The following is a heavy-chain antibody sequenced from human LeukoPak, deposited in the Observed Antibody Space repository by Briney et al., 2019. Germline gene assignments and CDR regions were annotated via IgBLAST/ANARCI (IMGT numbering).Heavy chain of an antibody. CDR1: GGSISSSSYY. D-gene: IGHD3-22*01. CDR2: IYHSGST. V-gene: IGHV4-39*07. J-gene: IGHJ4*02. Sequence: SETLSLTCSVSGGSISSSSYYWGWIRQPPGKGLEWIGEIYHSGSTNYNPSLKSRVTISVDKSKNQFSLKLSSVTAADTAVYYCARLVGYYYDSSGYLYYFDYWGQGTLVTVSS. CDR3: ARLVGYYYDSSGYLYYFDY.